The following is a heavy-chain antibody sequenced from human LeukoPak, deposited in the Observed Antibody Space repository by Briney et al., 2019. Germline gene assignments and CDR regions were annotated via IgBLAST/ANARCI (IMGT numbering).Heavy chain of an antibody. CDR1: GYTFTGYY. J-gene: IGHJ5*02. CDR2: INPNSGGT. Sequence: ASVKVSCKASGYTFTGYYIHWVRQAPGQGLEWMGWINPNSGGTNYAQKFQGRVTMTRDTSISTAYMELSRLRSDDTAVYYCARGLQAITMIRGTEFDPWGQGTLVTVSS. CDR3: ARGLQAITMIRGTEFDP. V-gene: IGHV1-2*02. D-gene: IGHD3-22*01.